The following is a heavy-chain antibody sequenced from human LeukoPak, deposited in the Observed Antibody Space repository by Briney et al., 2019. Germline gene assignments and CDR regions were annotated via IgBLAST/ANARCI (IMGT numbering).Heavy chain of an antibody. J-gene: IGHJ4*02. CDR2: IYISGST. CDR3: ATGDQAFDH. Sequence: PSETLSLTCTVSGGSIGNWYWSWIRQPAGKGLEWIGRIYISGSTNYNPSLKSRVTMSKDTSTNQVSLKLNSVTAADTAVYYCATGDQAFDHWGQGTLVTVSS. CDR1: GGSIGNWY. V-gene: IGHV4-4*07.